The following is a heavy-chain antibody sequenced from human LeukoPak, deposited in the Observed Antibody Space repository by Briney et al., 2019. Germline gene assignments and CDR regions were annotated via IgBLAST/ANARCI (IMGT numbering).Heavy chain of an antibody. J-gene: IGHJ4*02. V-gene: IGHV4-34*01. D-gene: IGHD1-7*01. CDR1: GGSFSGYY. CDR3: ARVEGITGTSFDY. Sequence: SETLSLTRAVYGGSFSGYYWSWIRQPPGKGLEWIGEINHSGSTNYNPSLKSRVTISVDTSKNQFSLKLSSVTAADTAVYYCARVEGITGTSFDYWGQGTLVTVSS. CDR2: INHSGST.